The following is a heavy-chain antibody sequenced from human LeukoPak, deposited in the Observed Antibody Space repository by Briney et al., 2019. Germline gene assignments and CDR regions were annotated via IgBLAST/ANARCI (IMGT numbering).Heavy chain of an antibody. D-gene: IGHD3-22*01. Sequence: ASVKVSCKASGYTFTGYYMHWVRQAPGQGLEWMGWINPNSGGTNYAQKFQGRVTMTRDTSISTAYMELSRLRSDDTAVYYCAGFDYYDSSGYLSLWGQGTLVTVSS. V-gene: IGHV1-2*02. J-gene: IGHJ4*02. CDR3: AGFDYYDSSGYLSL. CDR1: GYTFTGYY. CDR2: INPNSGGT.